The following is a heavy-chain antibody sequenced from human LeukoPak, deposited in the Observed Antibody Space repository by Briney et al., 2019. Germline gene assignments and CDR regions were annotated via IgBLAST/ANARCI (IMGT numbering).Heavy chain of an antibody. Sequence: GGSLRLSCAASGFTFSKYWMLWVRQAPGKGLDSVSRINTDGTVTTYADSVKGRFIVSRDNADNTMFLQMNSVRDEDTAVYYCATKQWLAPPPDSWGQGTPVIVSS. D-gene: IGHD6-19*01. CDR1: GFTFSKYW. CDR3: ATKQWLAPPPDS. V-gene: IGHV3-74*01. J-gene: IGHJ4*02. CDR2: INTDGTVT.